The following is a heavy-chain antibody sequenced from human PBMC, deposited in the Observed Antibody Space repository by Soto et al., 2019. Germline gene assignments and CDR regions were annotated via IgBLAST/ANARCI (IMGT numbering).Heavy chain of an antibody. J-gene: IGHJ4*02. D-gene: IGHD6-19*01. CDR3: AKALLNRFLGSGQGNFDY. Sequence: ASVKVSCKVSGYTLTELSMHWVRQAPGKGLEWMGGFDPEDGETIYAQKFQGRVTMTEDTSTDTAYMELSSLRSEDTAVYYCAKALLNRFLGSGQGNFDYWGQGTLVTVSS. V-gene: IGHV1-24*01. CDR2: FDPEDGET. CDR1: GYTLTELS.